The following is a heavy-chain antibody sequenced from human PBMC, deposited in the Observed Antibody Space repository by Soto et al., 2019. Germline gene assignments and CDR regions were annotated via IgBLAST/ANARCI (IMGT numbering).Heavy chain of an antibody. CDR3: VKAVYLLDFDY. J-gene: IGHJ4*02. CDR1: GFTFSSYE. CDR2: ISSSGTTT. Sequence: GGSLRLSCAASGFTFSSYEMNWVRQAPGKGLEWVSYISSSGTTTYYADSVKGRFTISRDNSKNTLYLQVNSLRTEDTVVYYCVKAVYLLDFDYWGQGTLVTVSS. V-gene: IGHV3-48*03. D-gene: IGHD2-8*01.